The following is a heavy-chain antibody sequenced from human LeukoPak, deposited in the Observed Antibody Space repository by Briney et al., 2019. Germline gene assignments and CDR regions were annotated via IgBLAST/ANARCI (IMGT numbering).Heavy chain of an antibody. CDR1: GFTFSSSA. CDR3: ARAPGY. V-gene: IGHV4-34*01. CDR2: INHSGST. Sequence: GSLRLSCAASGFTFSSSAMSWVRQPPGKGLEWIGEINHSGSTNYNPSFKSRVTISVDTSKNQFSLKLSSVTAADTAVYYCARAPGYWGQGTLVTVSS. J-gene: IGHJ4*02.